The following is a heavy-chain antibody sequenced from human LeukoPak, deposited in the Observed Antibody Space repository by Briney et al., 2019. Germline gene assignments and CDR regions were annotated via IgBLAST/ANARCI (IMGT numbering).Heavy chain of an antibody. V-gene: IGHV4-39*07. Sequence: SETLSLTCTVSGGSISSSSYYWGWIRQPPGKGLEWIGSIYYSGSTYYNPSLKSRVTISVDTSKNQFSLKLSSVTAADTAVYYCAREIPLRGSYYSGTDYYYGMDVWGQGTTVTVSS. CDR3: AREIPLRGSYYSGTDYYYGMDV. D-gene: IGHD1-26*01. CDR2: IYYSGST. CDR1: GGSISSSSYY. J-gene: IGHJ6*02.